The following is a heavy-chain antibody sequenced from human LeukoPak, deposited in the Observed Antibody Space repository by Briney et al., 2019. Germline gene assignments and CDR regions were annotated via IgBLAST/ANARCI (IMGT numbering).Heavy chain of an antibody. CDR3: ATYPFRGDTHYFDY. D-gene: IGHD3-10*01. Sequence: PSETLSLTCTVSGGSISSYYWSWIRQPPGKGLEWIGYIYYSGSTNYNPSLKSRVSISLDTSKNQFPLKLSSVTAADTAVYYCATYPFRGDTHYFDYWGQGILVTVSS. J-gene: IGHJ4*02. V-gene: IGHV4-59*01. CDR1: GGSISSYY. CDR2: IYYSGST.